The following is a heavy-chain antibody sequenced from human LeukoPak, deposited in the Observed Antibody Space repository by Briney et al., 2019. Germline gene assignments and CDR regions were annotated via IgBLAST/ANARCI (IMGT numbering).Heavy chain of an antibody. CDR3: ARGYGDYYDSSGFDY. D-gene: IGHD3-22*01. V-gene: IGHV4-39*07. CDR2: IYYSGST. Sequence: SETLSLTCTVSGGSISSSSYYWGWIRQPPGKGLEWIGSIYYSGSTYYNPSLKSRVTVSVDTSKNQFSLKLSSVTAADTAVYYCARGYGDYYDSSGFDYWGQGTLVTVSS. CDR1: GGSISSSSYY. J-gene: IGHJ4*02.